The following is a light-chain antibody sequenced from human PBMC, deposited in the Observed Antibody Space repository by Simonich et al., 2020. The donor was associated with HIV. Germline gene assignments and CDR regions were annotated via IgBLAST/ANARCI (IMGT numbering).Light chain of an antibody. V-gene: IGLV2-23*01. CDR1: VGSNTH. Sequence: VGSNTHATMYPPHPGKSPKPKIKQDNTPPSGVSDRYSSTKSGDTASLTISGLQAEDEADYYCCSYAGSVIFGGGTKLTVL. CDR3: CSYAGSVI. CDR2: QDN. J-gene: IGLJ2*01.